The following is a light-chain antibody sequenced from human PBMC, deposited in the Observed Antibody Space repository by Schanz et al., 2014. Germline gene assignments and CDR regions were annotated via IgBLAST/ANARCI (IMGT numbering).Light chain of an antibody. CDR1: QSVSSNY. V-gene: IGKV3-20*01. CDR2: GAS. Sequence: EIVLTQSPGTLSLSPGERATLSCRASQSVSSNYLAWYQQKPGQAPRLLIYGASSRATGIPDRFSGNGSRTDFTLTISRLEPEDFAVYYCQQYGSLPRTFGGGTNVEIK. CDR3: QQYGSLPRT. J-gene: IGKJ4*01.